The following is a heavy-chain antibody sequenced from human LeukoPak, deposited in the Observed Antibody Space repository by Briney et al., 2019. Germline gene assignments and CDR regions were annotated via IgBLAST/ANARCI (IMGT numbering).Heavy chain of an antibody. D-gene: IGHD5-18*01. CDR1: GGTFSSYA. CDR2: IIPIFGTA. CDR3: ARGSPVDTAMVDY. J-gene: IGHJ4*02. Sequence: ASVKVSCKASGGTFSSYAISWVRQAPGRGLEWMGGIIPIFGTANYAQKFQGRVTITTDESTSTAYMELSSLRSEDTAVYYCARGSPVDTAMVDYWGQGTLVTVSS. V-gene: IGHV1-69*05.